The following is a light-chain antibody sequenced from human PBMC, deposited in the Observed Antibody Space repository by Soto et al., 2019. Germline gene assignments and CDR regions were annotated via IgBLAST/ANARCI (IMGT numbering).Light chain of an antibody. Sequence: TLSLSPGEKATLSFRASQSVSNNYLAWYQQKPGQAPRLLIYGASNRATGIPDRFSGSGSGTDFTLTISRLEPEDIAVYYCQQYCISGRFGQGRLPAIK. V-gene: IGKV3-20*01. J-gene: IGKJ5*01. CDR3: QQYCISGR. CDR1: QSVSNNY. CDR2: GAS.